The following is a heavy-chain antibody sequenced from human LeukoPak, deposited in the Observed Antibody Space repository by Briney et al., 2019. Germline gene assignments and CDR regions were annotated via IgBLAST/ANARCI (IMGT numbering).Heavy chain of an antibody. Sequence: SETLSLTCTVSGGSISSGSHHWGWFRQSPGKGLEWIGSIYYSRTTYYNPSLNSRVTISVVTSKNQFSLQLNSVTAADAAVYYCVRHDGRSGGTMGALDSWGQGSLVTVSS. J-gene: IGHJ4*02. CDR1: GGSISSGSHH. V-gene: IGHV4-39*01. D-gene: IGHD4-23*01. CDR3: VRHDGRSGGTMGALDS. CDR2: IYYSRTT.